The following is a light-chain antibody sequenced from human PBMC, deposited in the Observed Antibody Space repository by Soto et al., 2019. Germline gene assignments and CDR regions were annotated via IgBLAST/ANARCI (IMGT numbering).Light chain of an antibody. CDR3: QQYNNWLWT. CDR2: GAS. CDR1: QSVSSN. J-gene: IGKJ1*01. Sequence: EIVMTQSPATLSVSPGERATLSCRASQSVSSNLAWYQQKPGQAPSLLIYGASTRATGIPARFSGSGSGTEFTLTISSLQSEDFAVYYCQQYNNWLWTFGQGTKV. V-gene: IGKV3-15*01.